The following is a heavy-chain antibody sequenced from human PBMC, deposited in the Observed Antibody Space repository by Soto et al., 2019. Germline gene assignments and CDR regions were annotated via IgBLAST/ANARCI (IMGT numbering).Heavy chain of an antibody. CDR1: GYTFTNFG. V-gene: IGHV1-18*01. CDR2: ISAYNGNT. D-gene: IGHD2-15*01. J-gene: IGHJ4*02. CDR3: ARDLGYCSGGSCYGLDY. Sequence: ASVKVSCKASGYTFTNFGISWVRQAPGQGLEWMGWISAYNGNTNYAQKLQGRVTMTTDTSTSTAYMELRSLRSDDTAVYYCARDLGYCSGGSCYGLDYWGQGTLVTVSS.